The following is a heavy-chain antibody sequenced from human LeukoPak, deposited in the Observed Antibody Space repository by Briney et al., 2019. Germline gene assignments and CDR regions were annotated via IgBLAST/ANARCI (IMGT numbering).Heavy chain of an antibody. CDR1: GYTFTGYY. J-gene: IGHJ3*02. V-gene: IGHV1-2*02. D-gene: IGHD3-3*01. CDR3: ARDLEWLYPGGAFDI. CDR2: INPNSGGT. Sequence: ASVKVSCKASGYTFTGYYMHWVRQAPGQGLEWMGWINPNSGGTNYAQKFQGRVTMARDTSISTAYMELSRLRSDDTAVYYCARDLEWLYPGGAFDIWGQGTMVTVSS.